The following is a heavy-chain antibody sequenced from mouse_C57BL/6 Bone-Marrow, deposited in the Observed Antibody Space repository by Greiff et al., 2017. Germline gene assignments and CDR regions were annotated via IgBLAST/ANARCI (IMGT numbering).Heavy chain of an antibody. J-gene: IGHJ2*01. Sequence: QVQLQPSWAELVKPGASVKMSCKASGYTFTTYPIEWMKQNHGKSLEWIGNFHPYNDDNKYNEKFKGKATLTVEKSSNTVYLELSRLTSDDSAVYYCARSSTFFYYFDYWGQGTTLTVSS. CDR1: GYTFTTYP. V-gene: IGHV1-47*01. CDR3: ARSSTFFYYFDY. D-gene: IGHD5-1*01. CDR2: FHPYNDDN.